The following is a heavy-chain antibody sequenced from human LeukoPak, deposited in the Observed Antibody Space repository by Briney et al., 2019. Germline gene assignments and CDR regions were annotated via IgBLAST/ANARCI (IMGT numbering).Heavy chain of an antibody. CDR3: ARGYSGSYY. J-gene: IGHJ4*02. CDR1: GYTFTGYY. Sequence: ASVTVSCTASGYTFTGYYMHWVRQTPGQGLEWMGRINPNSGGTNYAQKFQGRVTMTRDTSISTAYMELSRLRSDDTAVYCCARGYSGSYYWGQGTLVTVSS. CDR2: INPNSGGT. V-gene: IGHV1-2*06. D-gene: IGHD1-26*01.